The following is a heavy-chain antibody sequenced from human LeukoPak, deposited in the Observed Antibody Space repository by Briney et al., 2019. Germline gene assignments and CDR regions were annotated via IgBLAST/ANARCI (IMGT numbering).Heavy chain of an antibody. D-gene: IGHD3-10*01. V-gene: IGHV4-38-2*02. CDR2: IYHSGST. CDR3: AGDYGSGSYRFDY. Sequence: PSETLSLTCTVSGYSISSGYYWGWIRQPPGKGLEWIGSIYHSGSTTYNPSLKSRLTISIDRSNNQFSLKLSSVTAADTAVYYCAGDYGSGSYRFDYWGQGTLVTVSS. J-gene: IGHJ4*02. CDR1: GYSISSGYY.